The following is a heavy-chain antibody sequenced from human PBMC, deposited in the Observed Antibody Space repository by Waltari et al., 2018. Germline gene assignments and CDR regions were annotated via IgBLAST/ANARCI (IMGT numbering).Heavy chain of an antibody. V-gene: IGHV1-2*02. CDR1: GSSFTDSH. CDR3: ARDPGPIVGAPDY. D-gene: IGHD1-26*01. CDR2: INPKNGDT. Sequence: QAQLVQSGPAVKKPGASVKVSCQASGSSFTDSHLPWVRQTPGQGLEWLGWINPKNGDTGYAQNFLGRVTMTRDTSINTVYMDLSGLRSDDTAVFYCARDPGPIVGAPDYWGQGTLVTVSS. J-gene: IGHJ4*02.